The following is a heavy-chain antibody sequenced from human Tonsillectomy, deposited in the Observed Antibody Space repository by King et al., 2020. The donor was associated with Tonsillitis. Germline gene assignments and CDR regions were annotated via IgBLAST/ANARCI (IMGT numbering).Heavy chain of an antibody. J-gene: IGHJ2*01. CDR2: IYHSGST. CDR3: ARSITIRALRYFDL. D-gene: IGHD3-10*01. Sequence: QLQESGSGLVKPSQTLSLTCAVSGGSISSGGYSWSWIRQPPGKGLEWIGYIYHSGSTYYNPSLKSRVTISVDRSKNQFSLKLSSVTAADTAVYYCARSITIRALRYFDLWGRGTLVTVSS. CDR1: GGSISSGGYS. V-gene: IGHV4-30-2*01.